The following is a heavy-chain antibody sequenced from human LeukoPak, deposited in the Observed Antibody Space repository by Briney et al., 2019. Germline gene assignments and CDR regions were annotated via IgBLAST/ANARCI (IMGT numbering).Heavy chain of an antibody. V-gene: IGHV3-21*04. Sequence: GGSLRLSCAASGFTFSRYSMNWVRQAPGKGLEWVSSISTSSNYIYYADSVKGRFTISRDNSKNTVYLQMNSLTAEDTAVYYCARDHPPDFWSGYTPYYWGQGTLVTVSS. CDR3: ARDHPPDFWSGYTPYY. D-gene: IGHD3-3*01. CDR2: ISTSSNYI. J-gene: IGHJ4*02. CDR1: GFTFSRYS.